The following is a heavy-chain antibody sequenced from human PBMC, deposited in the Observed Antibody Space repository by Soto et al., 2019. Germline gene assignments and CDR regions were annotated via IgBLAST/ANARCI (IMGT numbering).Heavy chain of an antibody. D-gene: IGHD3-16*01. J-gene: IGHJ4*02. CDR3: AKDRHWGKGLDY. CDR1: GFTFSSYA. Sequence: EVQLLESGGGLVQPGGSLRLSCAASGFTFSSYAMSWVRQAPGKGLEWVSAISGSGGSTYYADSVKGRFTISRDTSKNTLYLQMNSLRAEDTAVYYCAKDRHWGKGLDYWGQGTLVTVSS. V-gene: IGHV3-23*01. CDR2: ISGSGGST.